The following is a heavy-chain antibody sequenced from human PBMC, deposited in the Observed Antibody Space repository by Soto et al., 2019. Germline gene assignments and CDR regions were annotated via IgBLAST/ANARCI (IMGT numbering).Heavy chain of an antibody. D-gene: IGHD6-19*01. Sequence: GGSLRLSCAASGFTFSSYSMNWVRQAPGKGLEWVSYISSSSSSIYYADSVKGRFTISRDNAKNSLYLQMNSLRAEDTAVYYCARGGWYGDYWGQGTLVTVSS. CDR3: ARGGWYGDY. CDR1: GFTFSSYS. J-gene: IGHJ4*02. CDR2: ISSSSSSI. V-gene: IGHV3-48*01.